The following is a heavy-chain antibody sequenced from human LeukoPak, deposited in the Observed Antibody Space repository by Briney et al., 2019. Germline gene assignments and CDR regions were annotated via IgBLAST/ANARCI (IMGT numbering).Heavy chain of an antibody. CDR3: AKDQGNYVISGAFDI. J-gene: IGHJ3*02. V-gene: IGHV3-21*04. D-gene: IGHD1-7*01. CDR1: GFTFSSYS. CDR2: ISSSSSYI. Sequence: GGSLRLSCAASGFTFSSYSMNWVRQAPGKGLEWVSSISSSSSYIYYADSVKGRFTISRDNAKNSLYLQMNSLRAEDTAVYYCAKDQGNYVISGAFDIWGQGTMVTVSS.